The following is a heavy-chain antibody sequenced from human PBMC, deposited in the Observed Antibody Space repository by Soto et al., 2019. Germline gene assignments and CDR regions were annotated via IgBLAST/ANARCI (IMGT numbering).Heavy chain of an antibody. CDR1: GFSLITTGMG. J-gene: IGHJ6*02. CDR2: IDWNGDT. V-gene: IGHV2-70*01. D-gene: IGHD2-2*01. Sequence: GPRLVDRTQTLTLTGTCAGFSLITTGMGVILIRQPPWKSLEWLSLIDWNGDTYYSTSLRTKLTISTDSSKNQVVLTLTNVEPVDTATYYCARVGEVAGTRCPFVGMDVWAQGTPVPVSS. CDR3: ARVGEVAGTRCPFVGMDV.